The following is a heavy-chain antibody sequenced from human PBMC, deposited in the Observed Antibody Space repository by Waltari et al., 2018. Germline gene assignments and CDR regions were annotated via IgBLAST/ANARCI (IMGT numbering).Heavy chain of an antibody. V-gene: IGHV1-8*03. Sequence: QVQLVQSGAEVKKPGASVTVSCKASGYTFTRYNINWVRQANGQGLEWIGWMNPNSGNTGYAQKFQGRVTITRNTSISTAYMELSSLRSEDTAVYYCARRTRWYYDSSGYGFDYWGQGTLVTVSS. CDR2: MNPNSGNT. D-gene: IGHD3-22*01. CDR1: GYTFTRYN. J-gene: IGHJ4*02. CDR3: ARRTRWYYDSSGYGFDY.